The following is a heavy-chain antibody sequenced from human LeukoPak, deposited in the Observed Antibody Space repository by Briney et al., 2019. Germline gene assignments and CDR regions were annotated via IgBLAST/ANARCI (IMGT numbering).Heavy chain of an antibody. D-gene: IGHD6-13*01. CDR1: GGSISSYY. CDR2: IYTSGST. J-gene: IGHJ4*02. CDR3: ARWYSSSWQLLYYFDY. Sequence: SETLSLTCTVSGGSISSYYWSWIRQPAGKGLEWIGRIYTSGSTNYNPSLKSRVTMSVDTSKNQFSLKLSSVTAADTAVYYCARWYSSSWQLLYYFDYWGQGTLVTVSS. V-gene: IGHV4-4*07.